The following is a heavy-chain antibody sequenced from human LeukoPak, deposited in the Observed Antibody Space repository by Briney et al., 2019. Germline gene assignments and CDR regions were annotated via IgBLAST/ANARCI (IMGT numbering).Heavy chain of an antibody. D-gene: IGHD4-17*01. J-gene: IGHJ5*02. CDR3: ARDYGDSRNYNWFDP. CDR2: IYHSGST. CDR1: GGSISSSNW. V-gene: IGHV4-4*02. Sequence: PSGTLSLTCAVSGGSISSSNWWSWVRQPPGKGLEWIGEIYHSGSTNYNPSLKSRVTISVDKSKNQFSLKLSSVTAADTAVYYCARDYGDSRNYNWFDPWGQGTLVTVSS.